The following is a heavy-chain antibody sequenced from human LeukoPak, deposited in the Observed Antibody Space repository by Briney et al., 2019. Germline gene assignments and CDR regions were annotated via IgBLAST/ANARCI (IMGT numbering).Heavy chain of an antibody. J-gene: IGHJ4*02. CDR3: ARAWGEQWLVMVY. CDR1: GFTFSSYG. D-gene: IGHD6-19*01. CDR2: IWYDGSNK. V-gene: IGHV3-33*01. Sequence: PGRSLRLSCAASGFTFSSYGMHWVRQAPGKGLEWVAVIWYDGSNKYYADSVKGRFTISRDNSKNTLYLQMNSLRAKDTAVYYCARAWGEQWLVMVYWGQGTLVTVSS.